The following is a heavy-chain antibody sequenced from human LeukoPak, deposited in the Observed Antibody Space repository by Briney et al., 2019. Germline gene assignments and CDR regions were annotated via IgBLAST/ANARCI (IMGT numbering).Heavy chain of an antibody. Sequence: SETLSLTCTVSGGSISSGSHHWGWFRQSPGKGLEWIGSIYDGRTIYYNPSLNSRVTISAVTSKNQFSLQLSSVTAADTAVYYCARARRYSGYEYFDYWGQGTLVTVSS. CDR1: GGSISSGSHH. V-gene: IGHV4-39*01. CDR2: IYDGRTI. CDR3: ARARRYSGYEYFDY. D-gene: IGHD5-12*01. J-gene: IGHJ4*02.